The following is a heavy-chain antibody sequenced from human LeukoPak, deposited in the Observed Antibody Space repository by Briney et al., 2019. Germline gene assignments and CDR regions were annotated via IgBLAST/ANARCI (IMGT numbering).Heavy chain of an antibody. CDR2: IYYSGST. J-gene: IGHJ4*02. CDR3: VVYGYYDSSGYYTFDY. V-gene: IGHV4-31*03. D-gene: IGHD3-22*01. Sequence: SQTLSLTCTVSGGSISSGGYYWSWIRQHPGKGLEWIGYIYYSGSTYYNPSLKSRVTISVDTSENQFSLKLSSVTAADTAVYYCVVYGYYDSSGYYTFDYWGQGTLVTVSS. CDR1: GGSISSGGYY.